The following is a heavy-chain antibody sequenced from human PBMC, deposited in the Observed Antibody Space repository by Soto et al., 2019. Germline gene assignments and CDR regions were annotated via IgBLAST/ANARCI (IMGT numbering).Heavy chain of an antibody. CDR3: AKDRSSGSPYYGMDF. V-gene: IGHV3-9*01. Sequence: GGSLRLSCAASGFTFGDYAMHWVRQVPGKGLEWVSGFKWNSGDVGYADSVKGRFTISRDNAKNSLYLQMNSLRPEDTAVYYCAKDRSSGSPYYGMDFCCQGTMVTLSS. CDR2: FKWNSGDV. CDR1: GFTFGDYA. J-gene: IGHJ6*02. D-gene: IGHD3-10*01.